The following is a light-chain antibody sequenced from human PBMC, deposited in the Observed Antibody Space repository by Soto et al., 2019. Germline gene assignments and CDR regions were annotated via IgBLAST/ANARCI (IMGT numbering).Light chain of an antibody. J-gene: IGKJ1*01. V-gene: IGKV3-20*01. CDR1: QAISSTF. Sequence: EIVLTQSPGTLYLSPGERATLSCRASQAISSTFLAWYQHKPGQAPRVLIYGASRRATGIPDRFSGSGSGTDFTLTISRLEPEDFAVYYCQQYESSWTFGQGTKVEMK. CDR2: GAS. CDR3: QQYESSWT.